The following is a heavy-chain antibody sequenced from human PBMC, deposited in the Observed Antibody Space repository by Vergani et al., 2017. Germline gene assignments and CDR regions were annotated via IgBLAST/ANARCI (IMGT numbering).Heavy chain of an antibody. Sequence: QVQLVQSGSALKKPGASVKVSCTASGYTFTSYAMNWVRQAPGQGLECMGWINTNTGNPTYAQGFTGRFVFSLDTSVSTAYLQISSLKAEDTAVYYCARGRQWRLTEYLYGMDVWGQGTTVTVSS. D-gene: IGHD6-19*01. V-gene: IGHV7-4-1*02. J-gene: IGHJ6*02. CDR2: INTNTGNP. CDR1: GYTFTSYA. CDR3: ARGRQWRLTEYLYGMDV.